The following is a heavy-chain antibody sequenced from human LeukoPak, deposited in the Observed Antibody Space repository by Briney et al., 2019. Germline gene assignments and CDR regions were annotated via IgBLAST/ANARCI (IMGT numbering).Heavy chain of an antibody. D-gene: IGHD6-6*01. Sequence: SQTLSLTCTVSGGSISSGSYYWSWIRQPAGKGLEWIGRIYTSGSTNYNPSLKSRVTISVDTSKNQFSLKLSSVTAADTAVYYCARAYGSSPPNIDYWGQGTLVTVSS. CDR1: GGSISSGSYY. CDR2: IYTSGST. CDR3: ARAYGSSPPNIDY. V-gene: IGHV4-61*02. J-gene: IGHJ4*02.